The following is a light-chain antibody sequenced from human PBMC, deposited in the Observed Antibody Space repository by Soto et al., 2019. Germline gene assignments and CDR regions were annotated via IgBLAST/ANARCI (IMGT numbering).Light chain of an antibody. J-gene: IGLJ1*01. Sequence: LTQPASVSGSPGQSITISCTGTSSDVGSYNLVSWYQQHPGKAPKLMIYEGSKRPSGVSSRFSGSKSGNTASLTISGLQAEDEADYYCCSYAGSSTPYVFGTGTKAPS. V-gene: IGLV2-23*01. CDR3: CSYAGSSTPYV. CDR1: SSDVGSYNL. CDR2: EGS.